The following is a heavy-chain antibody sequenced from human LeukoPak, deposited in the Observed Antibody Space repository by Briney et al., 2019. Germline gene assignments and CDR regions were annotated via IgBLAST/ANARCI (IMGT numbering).Heavy chain of an antibody. CDR1: GFTFSSYS. CDR3: AAPKERYNRNRNNWFDP. J-gene: IGHJ5*02. D-gene: IGHD1-14*01. Sequence: GGSLRLSCAASGFTFSSYSMNWVRQAPGKGLEWVSSISSSSSYIYYADSVKGRFTISRDNAKNSLYLQMNSLRAADTAVYYCAAPKERYNRNRNNWFDPWGQGTLVTVSS. V-gene: IGHV3-21*01. CDR2: ISSSSSYI.